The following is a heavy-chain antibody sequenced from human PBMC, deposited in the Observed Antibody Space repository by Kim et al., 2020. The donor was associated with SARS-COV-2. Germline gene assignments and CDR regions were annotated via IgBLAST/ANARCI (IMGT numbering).Heavy chain of an antibody. D-gene: IGHD4-17*01. CDR1: GGSISSYY. Sequence: SETLSLTCTVSGGSISSYYWSWIRQPPGKGLEWIGYIYYSGSTNYNPSLKSRVTISVDTSKNQFSLKLSSVTAADTAVYYCARDGNYGDYLFDYWGQGT. CDR3: ARDGNYGDYLFDY. CDR2: IYYSGST. J-gene: IGHJ4*02. V-gene: IGHV4-59*01.